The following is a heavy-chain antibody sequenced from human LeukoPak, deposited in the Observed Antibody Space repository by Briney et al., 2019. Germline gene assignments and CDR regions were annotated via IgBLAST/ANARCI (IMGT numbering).Heavy chain of an antibody. CDR2: ISAYGNT. J-gene: IGHJ4*02. D-gene: IGHD2-15*01. CDR1: GGTFSSYA. CDR3: ARGIIGYYFDY. V-gene: IGHV1-18*01. Sequence: ASVKVSCKASGGTFSSYAISWVRQAPGQGLEWMGLISAYGNTNYAQNLQGRVTMTTDTSTSTAYMELRSLRSDDTAVYCCARGIIGYYFDYWGQGTLVAVSS.